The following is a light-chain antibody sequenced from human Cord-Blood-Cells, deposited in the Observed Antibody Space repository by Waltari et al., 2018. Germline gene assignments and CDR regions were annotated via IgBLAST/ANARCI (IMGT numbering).Light chain of an antibody. J-gene: IGKJ4*01. CDR2: DAS. Sequence: DIVLTQSPATLSLYPGERATPSCRASHGVSSYLAGYQQKPGQDPRLLIYDASNRSTSSLARCSGSGSWTDFSLTISSLVPQDVSVYYYQQRSNWSRLTFGGGTKVEIK. CDR1: HGVSSY. CDR3: QQRSNWSRLT. V-gene: IGKV3-11*01.